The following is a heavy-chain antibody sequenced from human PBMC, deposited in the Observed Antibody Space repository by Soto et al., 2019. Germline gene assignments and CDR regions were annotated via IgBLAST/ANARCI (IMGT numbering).Heavy chain of an antibody. Sequence: RLSCAASGFSFVNYAMNWVRQAPGKGLEWVSGLSSSGSTIYYADSVKGRFTISRDNAKNSLYLQMNSLRAEDTAVYYCARASYDSSGYYYRLFDYWGQGTLVTVAS. J-gene: IGHJ4*02. CDR2: LSSSGSTI. CDR3: ARASYDSSGYYYRLFDY. CDR1: GFSFVNYA. D-gene: IGHD3-22*01. V-gene: IGHV3-11*01.